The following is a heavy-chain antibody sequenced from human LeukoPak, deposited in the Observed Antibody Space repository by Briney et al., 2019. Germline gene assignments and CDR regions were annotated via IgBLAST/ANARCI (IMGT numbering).Heavy chain of an antibody. D-gene: IGHD2-21*01. V-gene: IGHV4-31*03. J-gene: IGHJ4*02. CDR2: IYYSGST. CDR1: GGSIHSGGFY. CDR3: ARHGGHYQSDD. Sequence: PSETLSLTCTVSGGSIHSGGFYWSWIRQHPGKGLEWIGYIYYSGSTYYNPSLKSRLTISVDTSKNQFSLKLSSVTAADTAVYYCARHGGHYQSDDWGQGTLVTVSS.